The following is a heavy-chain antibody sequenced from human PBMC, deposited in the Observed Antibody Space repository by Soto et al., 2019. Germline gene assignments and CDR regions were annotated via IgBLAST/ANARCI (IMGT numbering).Heavy chain of an antibody. CDR2: IVVGSGKS. J-gene: IGHJ6*02. Sequence: SVKVSCKASGFTFTSSAVQWVRQARGQRLEWIGWIVVGSGKSNYAQKFQERVTITRDMSTSTAYMELSSLTSEDTAVYYCAAAESVVIINYYYYYGMDVWGQGTTVTVSS. V-gene: IGHV1-58*01. D-gene: IGHD3-3*01. CDR1: GFTFTSSA. CDR3: AAAESVVIINYYYYYGMDV.